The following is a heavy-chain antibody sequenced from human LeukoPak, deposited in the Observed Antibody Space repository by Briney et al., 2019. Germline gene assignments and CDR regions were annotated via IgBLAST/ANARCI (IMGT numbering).Heavy chain of an antibody. CDR3: ARSPRVGYCSGGSCYLDC. J-gene: IGHJ4*02. CDR1: GFTFSSYG. CDR2: IRHDGSNK. D-gene: IGHD2-15*01. Sequence: GGSLRLSCAASGFTFSSYGMHWVRQAPGKGLEWVAFIRHDGSNKYYADSVKGRFTISRDNSKNTLYLQMNSLRAEDTAVYYCARSPRVGYCSGGSCYLDCWGQGTLVTVSS. V-gene: IGHV3-30*02.